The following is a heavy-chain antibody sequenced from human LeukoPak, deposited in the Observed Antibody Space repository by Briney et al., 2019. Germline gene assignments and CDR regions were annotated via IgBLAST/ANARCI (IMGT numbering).Heavy chain of an antibody. CDR1: GYTFTSYG. J-gene: IGHJ3*02. D-gene: IGHD3-22*01. CDR2: ISAYNGNT. Sequence: ASVKVSCKASGYTFTSYGISWVRQAPGQGLEWMGWISAYNGNTNYAQKLQGRVTMTTDTSTSTAYMELRSLRSDDTAVYYCARGLTSTTYYYDSSGYYQDAFDIWGQGTMVTVSS. CDR3: ARGLTSTTYYYDSSGYYQDAFDI. V-gene: IGHV1-18*01.